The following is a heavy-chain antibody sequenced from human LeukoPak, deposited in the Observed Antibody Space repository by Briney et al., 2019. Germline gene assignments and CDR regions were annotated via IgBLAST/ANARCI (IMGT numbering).Heavy chain of an antibody. CDR2: MSGSGGSR. CDR3: AKDWALGDTGGGAFDI. V-gene: IGHV3-23*01. Sequence: GGSLRLSCAASGFTFSNYAMSWVRQVPGKGLEWVSAMSGSGGSRYYADSVKGRFTISRDNSKNTLYLQMNSLNAEDTAVYHCAKDWALGDTGGGAFDIWGQGTMVTVS. J-gene: IGHJ3*02. CDR1: GFTFSNYA. D-gene: IGHD3-16*01.